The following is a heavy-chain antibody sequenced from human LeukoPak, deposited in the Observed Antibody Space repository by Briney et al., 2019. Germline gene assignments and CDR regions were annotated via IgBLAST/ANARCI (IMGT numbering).Heavy chain of an antibody. CDR3: VLEVLSSGWVS. J-gene: IGHJ5*02. V-gene: IGHV1-2*06. CDR2: INPNSGGT. CDR1: GYTVTGYY. Sequence: ASVTVSCKASGYTVTGYYMHWVRQAPGQGLEWMGRINPNSGGTNYVQKFQGRVTMTRDTSISTAYMELSRLRSDDTAVYYCVLEVLSSGWVSWGQGTLVTVSS. D-gene: IGHD6-19*01.